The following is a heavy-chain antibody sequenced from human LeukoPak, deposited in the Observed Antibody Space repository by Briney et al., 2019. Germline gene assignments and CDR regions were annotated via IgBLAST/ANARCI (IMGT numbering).Heavy chain of an antibody. V-gene: IGHV3-7*03. Sequence: GGSLRLSCAASGVTFSSYWMSWVRQAPGKGLEWVANIKEDGSEKYYVDSVKGRFTISRDNAKNSVYLQMNSLRAEDTAVYYCARVATLRSLSGYFQHWGQGTLVTVSS. CDR3: ARVATLRSLSGYFQH. CDR2: IKEDGSEK. CDR1: GVTFSSYW. J-gene: IGHJ1*01. D-gene: IGHD2-15*01.